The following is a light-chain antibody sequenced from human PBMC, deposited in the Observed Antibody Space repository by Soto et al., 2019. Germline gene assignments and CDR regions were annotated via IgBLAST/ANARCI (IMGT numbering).Light chain of an antibody. CDR3: QQYNSYWT. CDR1: QSISSW. CDR2: DAS. V-gene: IGKV1-5*01. Sequence: DIQMTQSPSTLSASVGDRVTITCRASQSISSWLAWYQQKPGKAPKLLIYDASSLESGVPSRFSGRGSGTECTLTISSLQPDDFASYYCQQYNSYWTFRQGTKVEIK. J-gene: IGKJ1*01.